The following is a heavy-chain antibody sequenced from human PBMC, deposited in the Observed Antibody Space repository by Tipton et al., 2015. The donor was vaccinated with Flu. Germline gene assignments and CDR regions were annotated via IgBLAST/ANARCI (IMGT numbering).Heavy chain of an antibody. CDR1: GYTFTSYY. CDR3: AIVAGTAGGQTGAFDI. CDR2: INPSGGST. J-gene: IGHJ3*02. V-gene: IGHV1-46*01. Sequence: QSGAEVEKPGASVKVSCKASGYTFTSYYMHWVRQAPGQGLEWMGIINPSGGSTSYAQKFQGRVTMTRDTSTSTVYMELSSLRSEDTAVYYCAIVAGTAGGQTGAFDIWGQGTMVTVSS. D-gene: IGHD3-10*01.